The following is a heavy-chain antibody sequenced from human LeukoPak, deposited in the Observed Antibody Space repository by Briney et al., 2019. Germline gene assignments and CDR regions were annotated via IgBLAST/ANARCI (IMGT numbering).Heavy chain of an antibody. V-gene: IGHV4-34*01. CDR2: IRHGGVT. Sequence: SETLSLTCGVSGASLSGFFWNWVRQSPGEGLEWIGDIRHGGVTTYNPSLMGRVTITTDTSKNQFSLMLTSVTAADTGVYYCARGPNYYGDYIRPFPDAFHIWGRGTVVSVSS. CDR1: GASLSGFF. D-gene: IGHD4-17*01. CDR3: ARGPNYYGDYIRPFPDAFHI. J-gene: IGHJ3*02.